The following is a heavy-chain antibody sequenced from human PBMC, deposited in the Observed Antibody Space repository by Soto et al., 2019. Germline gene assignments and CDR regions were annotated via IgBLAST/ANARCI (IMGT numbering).Heavy chain of an antibody. CDR3: ARHAIGVVVPAAIRN. CDR1: GGSISSSSYY. Sequence: DTLSLTCVVSGGSISSSSYYWDWIRQPPGKGLEWIGTIYYSGTSNYNPSLTGRVTISVDTSKNQFSLKLTSVTAADTAVYYCARHAIGVVVPAAIRNWGQGSLVTVSS. CDR2: IYYSGTS. D-gene: IGHD2-15*01. V-gene: IGHV4-39*01. J-gene: IGHJ4*02.